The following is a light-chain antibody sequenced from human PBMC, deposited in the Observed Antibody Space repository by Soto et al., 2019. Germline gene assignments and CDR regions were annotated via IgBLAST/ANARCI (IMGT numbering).Light chain of an antibody. J-gene: IGLJ1*01. V-gene: IGLV2-14*01. CDR1: STDVGAYNY. CDR2: GVS. Sequence: QSALTQPASVSGAPGPSITISCTGTSTDVGAYNYVSWYQQHPGKAPKLVVYGVSNRPSGVSNRFSGSKSGNTASLTISGLQAEDEADYYCNSYTTSYTYIFGTGTKLTV. CDR3: NSYTTSYTYI.